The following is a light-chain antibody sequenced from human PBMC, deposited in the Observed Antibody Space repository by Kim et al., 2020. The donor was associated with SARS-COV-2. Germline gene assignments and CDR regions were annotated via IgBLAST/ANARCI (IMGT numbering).Light chain of an antibody. CDR2: GAS. Sequence: TLSLSPGERATLSCRASQSVSSSYVAWYQQKPGQAPRLLIYGASSRATGIPDRFSGSGSGTDFTLTISRLEPEDFAVYYCQQYGSSFGQGTKLEIK. J-gene: IGKJ2*01. V-gene: IGKV3-20*01. CDR1: QSVSSSY. CDR3: QQYGSS.